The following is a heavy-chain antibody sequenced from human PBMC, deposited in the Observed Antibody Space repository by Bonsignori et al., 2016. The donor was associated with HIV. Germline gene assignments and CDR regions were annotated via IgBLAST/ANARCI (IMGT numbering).Heavy chain of an antibody. CDR3: ARSRGYNYRGGFDP. V-gene: IGHV5-51*01. D-gene: IGHD5-24*01. Sequence: VRQMPGKGLEWMGIIYPGDSDTRYSPSFQGQVTISADKSISTAYLQWSSLKASDTAMYYCARSRGYNYRGGFDPWGQGTLVTVSS. CDR2: IYPGDSDT. J-gene: IGHJ5*02.